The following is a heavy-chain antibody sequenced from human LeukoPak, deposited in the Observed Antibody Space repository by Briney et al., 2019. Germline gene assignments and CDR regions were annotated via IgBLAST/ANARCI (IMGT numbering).Heavy chain of an antibody. D-gene: IGHD6-19*01. V-gene: IGHV3-23*01. CDR1: GFIVSRNY. Sequence: GGSLRLSYAASGFIVSRNYMNWVRQAPGKGLEWVSAISSSGGTTYYADSVKGRFSISRDNSKNTLYLQMSSLRAEDTAVYYCAKDRNGWPTNFDSWGQGTLVTVSA. CDR2: ISSSGGTT. CDR3: AKDRNGWPTNFDS. J-gene: IGHJ4*02.